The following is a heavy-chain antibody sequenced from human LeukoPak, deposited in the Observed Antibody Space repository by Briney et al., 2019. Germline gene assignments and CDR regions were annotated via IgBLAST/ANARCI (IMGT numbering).Heavy chain of an antibody. Sequence: ASVKVSCKGSGYTFGSFFMHWVRQAPGQGLEWMGGIIPIFGTANYAQKFQGRVTITADESTSTAYMELSSLRSEDTAVYYCARAGPITIFGVVINNWLDPWGQGTLVTVSS. CDR2: IIPIFGTA. D-gene: IGHD3-3*01. V-gene: IGHV1-69*13. CDR1: GYTFGSFF. CDR3: ARAGPITIFGVVINNWLDP. J-gene: IGHJ5*02.